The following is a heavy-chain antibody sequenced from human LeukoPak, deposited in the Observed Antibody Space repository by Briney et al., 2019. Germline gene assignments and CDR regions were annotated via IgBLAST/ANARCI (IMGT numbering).Heavy chain of an antibody. Sequence: GGSLRLSCAASGFTFSSYSMIWVRQAPGKGLEWGSYISSSSTTIHYADSVKGRFTISRDNAKNTLYLQMDSLRDEDTAVYYCARPNCGGTYGMDVWGQRTTVTVSS. D-gene: IGHD2-21*01. V-gene: IGHV3-48*02. J-gene: IGHJ6*02. CDR2: ISSSSTTI. CDR1: GFTFSSYS. CDR3: ARPNCGGTYGMDV.